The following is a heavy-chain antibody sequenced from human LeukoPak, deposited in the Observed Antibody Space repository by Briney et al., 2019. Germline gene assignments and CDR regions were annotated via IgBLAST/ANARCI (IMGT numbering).Heavy chain of an antibody. CDR1: GFTFSSYT. CDR2: ISSSGSST. D-gene: IGHD5-24*01. CDR3: QQPYRDAYNRGLDF. V-gene: IGHV3-23*01. Sequence: PGGSLRLSCAASGFTFSSYTMSWVRQAPGKGLQWLSAISSSGSSTYYADSVWGRFAISRDNSKNTLYLQMNSLRAEDTAVYYCQQPYRDAYNRGLDFWGQGTLVIVSS. J-gene: IGHJ4*02.